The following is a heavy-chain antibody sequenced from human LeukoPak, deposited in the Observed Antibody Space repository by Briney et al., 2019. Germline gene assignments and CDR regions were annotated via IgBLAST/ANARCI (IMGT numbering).Heavy chain of an antibody. Sequence: PSETLSLTCTVSGGSITNYYWTWIRDPPGKGLEWIGYIHFSGSTNSNPSPTSRVTISVDTSTNQFSLTLSSVTAADTAVYYCARASVTDYYYYDRDVVGKGTTVTVSS. J-gene: IGHJ6*03. CDR3: ARASVTDYYYYDRDV. CDR1: GGSITNYY. V-gene: IGHV4-59*01. D-gene: IGHD4-11*01. CDR2: IHFSGST.